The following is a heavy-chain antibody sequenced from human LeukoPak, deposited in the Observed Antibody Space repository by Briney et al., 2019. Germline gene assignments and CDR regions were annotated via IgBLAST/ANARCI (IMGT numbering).Heavy chain of an antibody. D-gene: IGHD3-22*01. Sequence: SETLSPTCSVSGGSISSYYWGWIRQPPGKGLEWIGYIYYSGSTNYNPSLKSRVTISVDTSKNQFSLKLTSVTAADTAVYYCARRYYYDSSEEGLDIWGQGTMVTVSS. CDR3: ARRYYYDSSEEGLDI. V-gene: IGHV4-59*08. CDR2: IYYSGST. J-gene: IGHJ3*02. CDR1: GGSISSYY.